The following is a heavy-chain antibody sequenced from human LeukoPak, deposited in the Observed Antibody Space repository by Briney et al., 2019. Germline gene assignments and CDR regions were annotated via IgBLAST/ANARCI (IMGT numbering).Heavy chain of an antibody. D-gene: IGHD6-19*01. CDR2: IKPDGSEK. CDR1: GFSFRNYL. CDR3: ARDSGSGGP. V-gene: IGHV3-7*01. Sequence: PGGSLRLSCAASGFSFRNYLMSWVRQPPGKGLEWVAHIKPDGSEKNYVDSVKGRFTLFRDDAKNSVYLQMNSLRVEDTAVYYCARDSGSGGPWGQGTPVTVSS. J-gene: IGHJ5*02.